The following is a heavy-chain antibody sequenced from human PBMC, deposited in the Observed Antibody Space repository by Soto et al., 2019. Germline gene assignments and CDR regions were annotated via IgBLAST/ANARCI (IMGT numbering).Heavy chain of an antibody. Sequence: PSETLSLTFTVSGDSLSSGGHYWSCIRQHPWKGLEWIGHIYDSVNTYYSPSLRSRVTISADMSKNQFSLNLRSVTAADKAVYYCERVDHRGYFAILTDYWGPGTLVPVYS. J-gene: IGHJ4*02. CDR1: GDSLSSGGHY. CDR2: IYDSVNT. CDR3: ERVDHRGYFAILTDY. V-gene: IGHV4-31*03. D-gene: IGHD3-9*01.